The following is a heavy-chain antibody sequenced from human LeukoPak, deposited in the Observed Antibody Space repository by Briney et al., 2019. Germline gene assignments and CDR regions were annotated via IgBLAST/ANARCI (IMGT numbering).Heavy chain of an antibody. CDR2: IKEDGTET. J-gene: IGHJ4*02. CDR1: GFMFSSNW. Sequence: GGSLRLSCAASGFMFSSNWMSWVRLAPGKGLEWVANIKEDGTETYYVDSVKGRFTISRDNAKNSLYLQMNSLRVEDTAVYYCAKEPYNWNYFDYWGQGTLVTVSS. CDR3: AKEPYNWNYFDY. V-gene: IGHV3-7*03. D-gene: IGHD1-20*01.